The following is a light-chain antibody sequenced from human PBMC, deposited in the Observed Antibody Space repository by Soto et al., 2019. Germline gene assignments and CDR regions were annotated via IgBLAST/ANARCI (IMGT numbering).Light chain of an antibody. CDR2: SAS. J-gene: IGKJ1*01. CDR1: QSVNSNY. CDR3: QQYDNSQWT. V-gene: IGKV3-20*01. Sequence: EIVLTQSPGTLSLSPGERATLSCRASQSVNSNYLAWYQQTAGQAPRLLIYSASSRAAGIPDRFSGSGSGTDFTLTISRLEPEDFAVYYCQQYDNSQWTFGQGTKVEIK.